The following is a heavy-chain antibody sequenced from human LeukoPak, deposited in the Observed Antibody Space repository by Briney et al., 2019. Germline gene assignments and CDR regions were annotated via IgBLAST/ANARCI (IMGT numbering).Heavy chain of an antibody. CDR2: IHHRGTT. V-gene: IGHV4-39*07. CDR3: ARVTYNGYQHFDY. Sequence: SETLSLTCIVSGGSISTNTYYWGWIRLPPGKGLEWIGEIHHRGTTYYNPSLRSRVAISVDTPKNQFSLRLTSVTAADTAVYYCARVTYNGYQHFDYWGQGNLVTVS. D-gene: IGHD3-10*01. CDR1: GGSISTNTYY. J-gene: IGHJ4*02.